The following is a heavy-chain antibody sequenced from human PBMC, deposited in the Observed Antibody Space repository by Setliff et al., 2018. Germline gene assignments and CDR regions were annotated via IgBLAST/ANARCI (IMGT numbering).Heavy chain of an antibody. V-gene: IGHV1-69*06. J-gene: IGHJ5*02. D-gene: IGHD2-2*01. CDR1: GYTFTSHG. CDR3: ARYRVVPAAPNWFDP. Sequence: ASVKVSCKASGYTFTSHGISWVRQAPGQGLEWMGWIIPIFGTANYAQKFQGRVTITADKSTSTAYMELSSLRSEDTAVYYCARYRVVPAAPNWFDPWGQGTLVTVSS. CDR2: IIPIFGTA.